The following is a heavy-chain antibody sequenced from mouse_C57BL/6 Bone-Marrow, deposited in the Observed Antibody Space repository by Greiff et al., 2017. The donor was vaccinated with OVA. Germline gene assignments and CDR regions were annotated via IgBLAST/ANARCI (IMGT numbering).Heavy chain of an antibody. CDR2: IYPGDGDT. J-gene: IGHJ3*01. CDR1: GYAFSSSW. V-gene: IGHV1-82*01. Sequence: QVQLQQSGPELVKPGASVKISCKASGYAFSSSWMNWVKQRPGKGLEWIGRIYPGDGDTNYNGKFKGKATLTADKSSSTAYMQLSSLTSEDSAVYFCARSEDYSNYDWFAYWGQGTLVTVSA. D-gene: IGHD2-5*01. CDR3: ARSEDYSNYDWFAY.